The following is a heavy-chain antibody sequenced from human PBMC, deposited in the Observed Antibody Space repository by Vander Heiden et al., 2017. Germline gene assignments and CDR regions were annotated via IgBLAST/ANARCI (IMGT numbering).Heavy chain of an antibody. D-gene: IGHD3-22*01. Sequence: EVQLVQSGAEVKKPGESLKISCTGSGYSFTSYWMGWGRQMPGKGLEWMGIIYPGDSDTRYSPSCQGQVTISADKSISTAYLQWSSLKASDTAMYYCASSYYYDSSGYYQYFQHWGQGTLVTVSS. J-gene: IGHJ1*01. V-gene: IGHV5-51*01. CDR2: IYPGDSDT. CDR1: GYSFTSYW. CDR3: ASSYYYDSSGYYQYFQH.